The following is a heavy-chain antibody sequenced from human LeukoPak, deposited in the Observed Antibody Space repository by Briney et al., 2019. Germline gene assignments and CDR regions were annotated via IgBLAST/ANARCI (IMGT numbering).Heavy chain of an antibody. J-gene: IGHJ4*02. CDR2: IYAGGGT. CDR1: GGSVSSYF. D-gene: IGHD7-27*01. V-gene: IGHV4-4*07. CDR3: ARRITGDGYFDY. Sequence: SETLSLTCTVSGGSVSSYFWSWIRQPAGKGLEWIGRIYAGGGTNYNPSLKSRVTMSVDTSKNQFPLKLNSVTAADTAVYYCARRITGDGYFDYWGQGSLVTVSS.